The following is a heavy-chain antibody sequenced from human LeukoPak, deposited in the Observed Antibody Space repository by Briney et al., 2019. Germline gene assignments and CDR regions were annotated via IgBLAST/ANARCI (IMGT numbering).Heavy chain of an antibody. CDR1: RFTFSSYS. D-gene: IGHD5-18*01. J-gene: IGHJ4*02. V-gene: IGHV3-48*01. CDR2: ISSDSSTI. Sequence: GGSLRLSCAASRFTFSSYSMNWVRQAPGKGLEWVSYISSDSSTIYYADSVKGRFTISRDNSKNTLYLQMNSLRAEDTAVYYCAKDQGYSYGHSLDYWGQGTLVTVSS. CDR3: AKDQGYSYGHSLDY.